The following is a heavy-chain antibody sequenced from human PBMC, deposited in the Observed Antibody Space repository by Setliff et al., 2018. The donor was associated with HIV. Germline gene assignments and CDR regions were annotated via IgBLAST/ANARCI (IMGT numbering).Heavy chain of an antibody. D-gene: IGHD6-13*01. J-gene: IGHJ4*02. CDR1: DGSISRTSYY. V-gene: IGHV4-39*01. CDR2: VYYTGST. Sequence: PSETLSLTCTVSDGSISRTSYYWGWIRQPPGRGLEWIGSVYYTGSTYYNPSLKSRVTISVDTSKNQFSLKLSSVTAADTAVYYCARGRTVFYSSSYHDYWGQGTLVTVSS. CDR3: ARGRTVFYSSSYHDY.